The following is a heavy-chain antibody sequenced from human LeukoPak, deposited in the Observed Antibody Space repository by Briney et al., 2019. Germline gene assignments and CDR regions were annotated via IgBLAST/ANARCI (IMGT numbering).Heavy chain of an antibody. CDR2: INSDGSST. Sequence: PGGSLRLSCAASGFTFSSYWMHWVRQAPGKGLVWVSRINSDGSSTSYADSVKGRFTISRDNAKNTLYLQMNSLRAEDTAVYYCARDYSGYYDSSGLIDWGQGTLVTVDS. J-gene: IGHJ4*02. D-gene: IGHD3-22*01. CDR3: ARDYSGYYDSSGLID. V-gene: IGHV3-74*01. CDR1: GFTFSSYW.